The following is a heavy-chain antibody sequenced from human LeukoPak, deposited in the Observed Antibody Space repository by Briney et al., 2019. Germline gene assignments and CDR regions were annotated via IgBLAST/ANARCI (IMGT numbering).Heavy chain of an antibody. CDR2: INPNSGGT. CDR3: ARQDDYGDPADFQH. V-gene: IGHV1-2*02. Sequence: ASVKVSCKASGYTFTGYYMHWVRQAPGQGLEWMGWINPNSGGTNYAQKFQGRVTMTRDTSISTAYMELSRLRSDDTAVYYCARQDDYGDPADFQHWGQGTLVTVSP. J-gene: IGHJ1*01. D-gene: IGHD4-17*01. CDR1: GYTFTGYY.